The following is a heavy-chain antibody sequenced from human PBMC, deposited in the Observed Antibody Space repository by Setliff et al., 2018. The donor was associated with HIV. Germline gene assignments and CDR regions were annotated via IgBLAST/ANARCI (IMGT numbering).Heavy chain of an antibody. J-gene: IGHJ4*02. D-gene: IGHD3-22*01. CDR1: GGSISSSSYY. CDR2: IYYSGST. CDR3: ARRRYYYDSSGLFDY. Sequence: SETLSLTCTVSGGSISSSSYYWGWIRQPPGKGLEWIGSIYYSGSTYYNPSLKSRVTISVDTSKNQFSLKLSSVTAADTAVYYCARRRYYYDSSGLFDYWGQGTLVTVSS. V-gene: IGHV4-39*01.